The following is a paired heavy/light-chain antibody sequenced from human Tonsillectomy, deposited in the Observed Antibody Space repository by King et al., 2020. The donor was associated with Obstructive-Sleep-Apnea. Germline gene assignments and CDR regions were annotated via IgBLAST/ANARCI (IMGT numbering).Heavy chain of an antibody. CDR1: GFTFTGYY. D-gene: IGHD2-8*02. V-gene: IGHV1-2*02. CDR2: INLYTGGT. CDR3: VRGGGQCTGANCQQAFDI. Sequence: QVQLEQSGAELKKPGASVKVSCKASGFTFTGYYMHWVRQAPGQGLEWMGWINLYTGGTTDAQKFQGRVTMTRDTSIRTAYMQLSRLTSDDTAVYFCVRGGGQCTGANCQQAFDIWGQGTMVTVSS. J-gene: IGHJ3*02.
Light chain of an antibody. V-gene: IGKV1-17*01. CDR3: LQHNSYPFT. CDR1: QDIGDD. J-gene: IGKJ3*01. Sequence: DIQMTQSPSSLSASVGDRVTITCRASQDIGDDLGWYQQRPGKAPKRLIYAASTLQTGVPSRFSGSGSGTEFTLTIYSLQPDDFATYYCLQHNSYPFTFGPGTKVDVK. CDR2: AAS.